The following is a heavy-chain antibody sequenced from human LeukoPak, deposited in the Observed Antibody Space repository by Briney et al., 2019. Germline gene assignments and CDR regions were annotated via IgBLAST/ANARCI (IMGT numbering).Heavy chain of an antibody. V-gene: IGHV3-74*03. CDR2: ITDDATT. CDR3: VRDRVGPDY. CDR1: GFTFSSAW. J-gene: IGHJ4*02. D-gene: IGHD1-26*01. Sequence: GGSLRLSCAAPGFTFSSAWTHWVRHAPGTGLVWVSRITDDATTTYADSVKGRFTISRDNAKNTLYLQMNSLRAEDTAVYYCVRDRVGPDYWGQGTLVTVSS.